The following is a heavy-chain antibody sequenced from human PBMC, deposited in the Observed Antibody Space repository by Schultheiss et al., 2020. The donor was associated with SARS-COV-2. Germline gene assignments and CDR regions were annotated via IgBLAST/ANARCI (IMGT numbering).Heavy chain of an antibody. CDR2: ITGLGSGS. CDR3: ARDPEGIAAADTAY. V-gene: IGHV3-23*01. Sequence: GGSLRLSCAASGFTFSTHAMSWVRQAPGRGLEWVSGITGLGSGSFYADSVKGRFTISRDNSKNTLYLQMNSLRAEDTAVYYCARDPEGIAAADTAYWGQGTLVTVSS. D-gene: IGHD6-13*01. CDR1: GFTFSTHA. J-gene: IGHJ4*02.